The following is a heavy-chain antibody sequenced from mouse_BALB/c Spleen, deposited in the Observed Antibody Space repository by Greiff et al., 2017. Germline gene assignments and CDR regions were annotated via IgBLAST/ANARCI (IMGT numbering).Heavy chain of an antibody. Sequence: VQLQQSGADLVKPGASVKLSCKASGYTFTSYYMYWVKQRPGQGLEWIGEINPSNGGTNFNEKFKSKATLTVDKSSSTAYMQLSSLTSEDSAVYYCTRGDYDGGSFAYWGQGTLVTVSA. D-gene: IGHD2-4*01. J-gene: IGHJ3*01. CDR3: TRGDYDGGSFAY. CDR1: GYTFTSYY. V-gene: IGHV1S16*01. CDR2: INPSNGGT.